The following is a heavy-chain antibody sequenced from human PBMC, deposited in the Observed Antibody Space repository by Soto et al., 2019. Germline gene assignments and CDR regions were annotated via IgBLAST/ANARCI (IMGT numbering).Heavy chain of an antibody. D-gene: IGHD1-1*01. Sequence: LRLSCAASGFTFSSYAMSWVRQAPGKGLEWVSVIRSSGDRTYYADSVKGRFTISRDNSKNTLYMQMNSLRAEDTAVYYCAKQQGPGTPYYYAMDGWGQGTTDTVSS. V-gene: IGHV3-23*01. CDR2: IRSSGDRT. CDR3: AKQQGPGTPYYYAMDG. CDR1: GFTFSSYA. J-gene: IGHJ6*02.